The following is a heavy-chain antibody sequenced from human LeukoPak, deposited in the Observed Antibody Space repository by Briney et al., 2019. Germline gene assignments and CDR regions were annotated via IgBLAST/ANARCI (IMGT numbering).Heavy chain of an antibody. CDR2: ISYDGSNK. CDR3: ARKEMATITLDY. CDR1: GFTVSSKY. V-gene: IGHV3-30-3*01. J-gene: IGHJ4*02. Sequence: PGGSLRLSCVVSGFTVSSKYMTWVRQAPGKGLEWVAVISYDGSNKYYADSVKGRFTISRDNSKNTLYLQMNSLRAEDTAVYYCARKEMATITLDYWGQGTLVTVSS. D-gene: IGHD5-24*01.